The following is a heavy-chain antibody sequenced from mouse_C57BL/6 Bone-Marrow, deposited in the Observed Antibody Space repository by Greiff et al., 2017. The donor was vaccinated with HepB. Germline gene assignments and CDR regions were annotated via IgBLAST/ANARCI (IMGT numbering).Heavy chain of an antibody. CDR3: AKDSSGYWFAY. V-gene: IGHV5-9*01. D-gene: IGHD3-2*02. CDR2: ISGGGGNT. CDR1: GFTFSSYT. Sequence: DVMLVESGGGLVKPGGSLKLSCAASGFTFSSYTMSWVRQTPEKRLEWVATISGGGGNTYYPDSVKGRFTISRDNAKNTLYLQMSSLRSEDTALYYCAKDSSGYWFAYWGQGTLVTVSA. J-gene: IGHJ3*01.